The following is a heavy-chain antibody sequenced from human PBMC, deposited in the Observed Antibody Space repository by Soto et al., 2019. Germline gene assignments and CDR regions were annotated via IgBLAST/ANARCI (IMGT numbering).Heavy chain of an antibody. V-gene: IGHV4-59*01. J-gene: IGHJ4*02. Sequence: SETLSLTCTVSPDSISNYYWNWIRQPPGKGLEWIGYIYSYGNTNYNPSLKSRVTISIDTSKNQFSLKLSSVTAADTAVYYCARVTMMDFVDYWGQGTLVTVSS. CDR3: ARVTMMDFVDY. CDR2: IYSYGNT. CDR1: PDSISNYY. D-gene: IGHD3-22*01.